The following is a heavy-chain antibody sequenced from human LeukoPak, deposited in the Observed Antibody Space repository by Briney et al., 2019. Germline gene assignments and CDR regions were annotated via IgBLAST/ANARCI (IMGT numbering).Heavy chain of an antibody. Sequence: SETPSLTCTVSGGSISSYYWSWIRQPPGKGLEWIGYIYYSGSTNYNPSLKSRVTISVDTSKNQFSLKLSSVTAADTAVYYCARTSIAARPYYYYMDVWGKGATVTVSS. V-gene: IGHV4-59*01. CDR3: ARTSIAARPYYYYMDV. D-gene: IGHD6-6*01. CDR2: IYYSGST. J-gene: IGHJ6*03. CDR1: GGSISSYY.